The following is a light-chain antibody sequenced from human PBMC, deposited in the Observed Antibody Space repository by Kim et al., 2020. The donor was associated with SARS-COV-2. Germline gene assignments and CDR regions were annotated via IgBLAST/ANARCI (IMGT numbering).Light chain of an antibody. Sequence: SPGDRSTLSCRASQSVSSNLAWYQQKPGQAPRLLIYGASTRATGIPARFSGSWSGTEFTLTISSLQSEDFAVYYCQQYNNWPPWTFGQGTKVEIK. CDR3: QQYNNWPPWT. CDR2: GAS. CDR1: QSVSSN. J-gene: IGKJ1*01. V-gene: IGKV3-15*01.